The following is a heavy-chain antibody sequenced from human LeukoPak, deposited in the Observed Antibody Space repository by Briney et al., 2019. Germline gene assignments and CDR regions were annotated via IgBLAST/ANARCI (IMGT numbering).Heavy chain of an antibody. CDR1: GYTFSSYW. V-gene: IGHV5-51*01. J-gene: IGHJ4*02. Sequence: GVSLKISCKGSGYTFSSYWIGWVRQMPGKGLEWMGIIYPGDSDTRYSPSLQGQVTISVDTSIGTAYLQWSSLKASDTAIYYCARQNDFRLDYWGQGTLVTVSS. CDR3: ARQNDFRLDY. CDR2: IYPGDSDT. D-gene: IGHD3-3*01.